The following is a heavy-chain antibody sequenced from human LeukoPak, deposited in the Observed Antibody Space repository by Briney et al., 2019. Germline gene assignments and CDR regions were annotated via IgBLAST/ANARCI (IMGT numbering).Heavy chain of an antibody. Sequence: PSETLSLTCTVSGGSISSYYWSWIRQPPGKGLEWIGYIYYSGSTNYNPSLKSRVTISVDTSKNQFSLKLSSVTAADTAVYYCASQSMNSSRQAFDYWGQGTLVTVSS. J-gene: IGHJ4*02. CDR3: ASQSMNSSRQAFDY. V-gene: IGHV4-59*01. CDR2: IYYSGST. D-gene: IGHD6-13*01. CDR1: GGSISSYY.